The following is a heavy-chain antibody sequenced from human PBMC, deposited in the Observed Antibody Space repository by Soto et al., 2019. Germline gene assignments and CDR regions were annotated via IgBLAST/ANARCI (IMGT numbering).Heavy chain of an antibody. V-gene: IGHV3-21*06. J-gene: IGHJ4*02. Sequence: EVQLVESGGGLVKPGGSPRLSCEGSGFSFSSYSMSWVRQAPGKGLEWVSCLSGSGGHIYYGASVKGRFTISRDNTKNSLYLQMNNLRVDDTAVYYCAIGGGTGAWFPNHWGQGMLVTVSS. CDR1: GFSFSSYS. D-gene: IGHD1-26*01. CDR3: AIGGGTGAWFPNH. CDR2: LSGSGGHI.